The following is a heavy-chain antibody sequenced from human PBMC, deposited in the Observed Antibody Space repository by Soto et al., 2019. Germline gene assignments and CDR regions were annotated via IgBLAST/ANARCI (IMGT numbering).Heavy chain of an antibody. CDR3: ARSYSSGWEFDY. CDR2: ISSTGRTI. J-gene: IGHJ4*02. Sequence: LRLSCAASGFTFSNYYMSWIRQAPGKGLEWVSYISSTGRTIYYADSVKGRFTVSRDNAQNSLSLKLNSLRVEDTAVYYCARSYSSGWEFDYWGQGTQVTVS. CDR1: GFTFSNYY. V-gene: IGHV3-11*01. D-gene: IGHD6-19*01.